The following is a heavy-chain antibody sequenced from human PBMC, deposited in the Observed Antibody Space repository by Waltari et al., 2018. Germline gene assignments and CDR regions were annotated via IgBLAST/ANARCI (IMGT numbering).Heavy chain of an antibody. CDR3: ARGHSRGHFDY. CDR2: MNPNSGNT. J-gene: IGHJ4*02. V-gene: IGHV1-8*03. Sequence: QVQLVQSGAEVKKPGASVKVSCKASGGTFSSYAISWVRQAPGQGLEWMGGMNPNSGNTGYAQKFQGRVTITRNTSISTAYMELSSLRSEDTAVYYCARGHSRGHFDYWGQGTLVTVSS. D-gene: IGHD3-10*01. CDR1: GGTFSSYA.